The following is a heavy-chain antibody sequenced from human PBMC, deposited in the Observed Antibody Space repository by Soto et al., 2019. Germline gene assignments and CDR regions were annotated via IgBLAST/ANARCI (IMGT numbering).Heavy chain of an antibody. J-gene: IGHJ4*01. CDR2: TYYRSKWYY. CDR1: GDTVSSNIAV. V-gene: IGHV6-1*01. CDR3: ARGEQYSGRIFDF. D-gene: IGHD1-26*01. Sequence: QTLSLTSAITGDTVSSNIAVWICVIQSPSRFLEWLGRTYYRSKWYYEYAVSVRGRITINPDTCKNQYSLQLNSVTPEDTAVYFCARGEQYSGRIFDFWGQGTLVTVSS.